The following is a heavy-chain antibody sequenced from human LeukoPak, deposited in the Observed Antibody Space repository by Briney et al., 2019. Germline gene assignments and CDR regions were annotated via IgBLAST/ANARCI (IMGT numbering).Heavy chain of an antibody. D-gene: IGHD4-17*01. V-gene: IGHV3-30*02. Sequence: PGGSLRLSCAASGFTFSSYGMHWVRQAPGKGLEWVAFIRYDESNNYCADSVKGRFTISRDNSKNTMYLQMNSLRAEDTAVYYCAKSYGANYFDYWGQGTLVIVSS. J-gene: IGHJ4*02. CDR2: IRYDESNN. CDR3: AKSYGANYFDY. CDR1: GFTFSSYG.